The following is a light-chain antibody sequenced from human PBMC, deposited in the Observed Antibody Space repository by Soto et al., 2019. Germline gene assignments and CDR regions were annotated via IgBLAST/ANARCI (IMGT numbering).Light chain of an antibody. J-gene: IGLJ1*01. CDR2: EVS. V-gene: IGLV2-14*01. CDR1: SSDVGGYDY. Sequence: QSVLTQPASVSGSPGQSITISCTGTSSDVGGYDYVSWYQLHPGKAPKLMVFEVSNRPSGVSYRFSGAKSGNTASLTISGLQAEDEADYFCSSYSSSTAYLFGTGTKLPVL. CDR3: SSYSSSTAYL.